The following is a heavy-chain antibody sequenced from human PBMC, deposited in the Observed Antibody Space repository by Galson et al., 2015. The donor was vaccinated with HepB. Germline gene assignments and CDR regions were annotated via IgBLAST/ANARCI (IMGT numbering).Heavy chain of an antibody. Sequence: SLRLSCAASGFTFSSYGMHWVRQAPGKGLEWVAVIWYDGSNKYYADSVKGRFTISRDNSKNTLYLQMNSLRAEDTAVYYCASPQQQLGKWAFYYWGQGTLVTVSS. CDR1: GFTFSSYG. V-gene: IGHV3-33*01. D-gene: IGHD6-13*01. CDR3: ASPQQQLGKWAFYY. CDR2: IWYDGSNK. J-gene: IGHJ4*02.